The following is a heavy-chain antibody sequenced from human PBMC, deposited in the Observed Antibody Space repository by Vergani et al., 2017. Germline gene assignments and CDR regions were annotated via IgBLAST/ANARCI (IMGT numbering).Heavy chain of an antibody. Sequence: QVQLQESGPGLVKSSETLSLTCSVSFDSIRNLYCNWIRQPPGKGLEWIGSIHYSENTNYNPSLKTRVTISVDTSKNQFSLTLTSVTASDTDVYYCARCFRDEGMIYGGTVENWFDPWGQGTLVTVSS. V-gene: IGHV4-59*11. CDR3: ARCFRDEGMIYGGTVENWFDP. J-gene: IGHJ5*02. D-gene: IGHD2-8*01. CDR1: FDSIRNLY. CDR2: IHYSENT.